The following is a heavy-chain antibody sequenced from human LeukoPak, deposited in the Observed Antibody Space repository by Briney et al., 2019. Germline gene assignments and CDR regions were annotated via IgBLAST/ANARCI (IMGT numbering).Heavy chain of an antibody. V-gene: IGHV3-23*01. CDR3: AKDGRHGGDCTGGSCYFDY. D-gene: IGHD2-15*01. CDR1: GFTFSSYA. CDR2: ISDSDGST. J-gene: IGHJ4*02. Sequence: PGGSLRLSCAASGFTFSSYAMSWVRRAPGKGLEWVSAISDSDGSTYYADSVKGRFTISRDNSKNMLYLQMNSLRAEDTAVYYCAKDGRHGGDCTGGSCYFDYWGQGTLVTVSS.